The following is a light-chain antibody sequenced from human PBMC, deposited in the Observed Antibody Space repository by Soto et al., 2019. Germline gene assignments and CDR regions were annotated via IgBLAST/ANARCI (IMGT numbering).Light chain of an antibody. CDR1: SSNIGSNT. CDR2: SNI. V-gene: IGLV1-44*01. CDR3: AAWVDSLNCCV. Sequence: QSVLTQPPSASGTPGQRVTISCSGSSSNIGSNTVNWYQQLPGTAPKRLICSNIQRPSRVPARCSCSKSGASASLAISWLQYEDEEDHYCAAWVDSLNCCVFGAGTKLTVL. J-gene: IGLJ3*02.